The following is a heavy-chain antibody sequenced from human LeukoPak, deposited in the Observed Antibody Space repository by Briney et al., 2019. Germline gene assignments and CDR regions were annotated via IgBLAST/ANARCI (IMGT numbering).Heavy chain of an antibody. CDR1: GFTFNSYA. D-gene: IGHD6-13*01. V-gene: IGHV3-23*01. CDR2: ISGSGGST. Sequence: GGSLTLSCAASGFTFNSYAMSWVRQAPGKGLEWVSTISGSGGSTYYADSVKGRFTISRDNSRTTLYLQMNSLRAEDTAVYYCAKDRAAPATPYNWFDPWGQGTLVTVSS. CDR3: AKDRAAPATPYNWFDP. J-gene: IGHJ5*02.